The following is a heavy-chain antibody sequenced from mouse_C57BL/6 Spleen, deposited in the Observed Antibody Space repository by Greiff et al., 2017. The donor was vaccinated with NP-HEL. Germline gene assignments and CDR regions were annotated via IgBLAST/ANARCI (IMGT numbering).Heavy chain of an antibody. V-gene: IGHV1-22*01. Sequence: EVQLQQSGPELVKPGASVKMSCKASGYTFTDYNMHWVKQSHGKSLEWIGYINPNNGGTSYNQKFKGKATLTVNKSSSTAYMELRSLTSEDSAVYYCARSSHYYGSSREYFDVWGTGTTVTVSS. J-gene: IGHJ1*03. CDR3: ARSSHYYGSSREYFDV. CDR2: INPNNGGT. CDR1: GYTFTDYN. D-gene: IGHD1-1*01.